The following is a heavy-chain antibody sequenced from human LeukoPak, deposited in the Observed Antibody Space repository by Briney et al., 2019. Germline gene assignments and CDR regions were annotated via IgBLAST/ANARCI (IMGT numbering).Heavy chain of an antibody. CDR3: ARGGVVPAAIRSYFDH. CDR1: GFTFSSYA. V-gene: IGHV3-30-3*01. CDR2: ISYDGSNK. D-gene: IGHD2-2*02. J-gene: IGHJ4*02. Sequence: GGSLRLSCAASGFTFSSYAMHWVRQAPGKGLEWVAVISYDGSNKYYADSVKGRFTISRDNSRNTLYLQMNSLRAEDTAVYYCARGGVVPAAIRSYFDHWGQGTLVTVSS.